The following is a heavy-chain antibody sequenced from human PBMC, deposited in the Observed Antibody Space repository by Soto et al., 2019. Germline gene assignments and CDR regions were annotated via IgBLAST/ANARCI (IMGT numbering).Heavy chain of an antibody. Sequence: SETLSLTCAVSGGSISSSNCWSFVRQPPGKGLEWIGEIYHSGSTNYNPSLKSRVTISVDKSKNQFSLKLSSVTAADTAVYYCARARGYCSSTSCYYYYYYGMDVWGQGTTVTVSS. CDR2: IYHSGST. J-gene: IGHJ6*02. D-gene: IGHD2-2*01. CDR3: ARARGYCSSTSCYYYYYYGMDV. CDR1: GGSISSSNC. V-gene: IGHV4-4*02.